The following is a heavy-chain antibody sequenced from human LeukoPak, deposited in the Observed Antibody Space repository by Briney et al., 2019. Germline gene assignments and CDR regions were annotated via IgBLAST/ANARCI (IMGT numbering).Heavy chain of an antibody. V-gene: IGHV4-34*01. D-gene: IGHD6-13*01. Sequence: PSETLSLTCAVYGGSFSGYYWSWIRQPPGKGLEWIGEINHSGSTNYNPSLKSRVTISVDTSKNQFSLKLSSVTAADTAVYYCARAAYSSSWSPRPGYRFDPWGQGTLVTVSS. CDR2: INHSGST. CDR3: ARAAYSSSWSPRPGYRFDP. J-gene: IGHJ5*02. CDR1: GGSFSGYY.